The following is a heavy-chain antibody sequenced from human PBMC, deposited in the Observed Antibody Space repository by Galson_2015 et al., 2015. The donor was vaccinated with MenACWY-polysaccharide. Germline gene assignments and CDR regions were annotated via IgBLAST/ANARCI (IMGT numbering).Heavy chain of an antibody. V-gene: IGHV3-7*01. CDR3: ARQSEEYYDFWSGYYLVDSACYFDY. J-gene: IGHJ4*02. Sequence: SLRLSCAASGFTFSSYWMSWVRQAPGKGLEWVANIKQDGSEKYYVDSVEGRFTISRDNAKNSLYLQMNSLRAEDTAVYYCARQSEEYYDFWSGYYLVDSACYFDYWGQGTLVTVSS. D-gene: IGHD3-3*01. CDR1: GFTFSSYW. CDR2: IKQDGSEK.